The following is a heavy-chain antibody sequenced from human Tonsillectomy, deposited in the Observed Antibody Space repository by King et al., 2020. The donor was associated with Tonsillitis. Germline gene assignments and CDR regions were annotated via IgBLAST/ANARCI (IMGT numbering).Heavy chain of an antibody. CDR3: AKDGEKRFPPEGYFDY. V-gene: IGHV3-23*04. J-gene: IGHJ4*02. CDR1: GFTFSIYA. D-gene: IGHD4-17*01. Sequence: VQLVESGGGLVQPGGSLRLSCAASGFTFSIYAMNWVCQAPGKGLEWVACISGTGTSTYYADSVKGRLTISRDNSNNTLYLQMNSLRAEDTAVYICAKDGEKRFPPEGYFDYWGQGTLVTVSS. CDR2: ISGTGTST.